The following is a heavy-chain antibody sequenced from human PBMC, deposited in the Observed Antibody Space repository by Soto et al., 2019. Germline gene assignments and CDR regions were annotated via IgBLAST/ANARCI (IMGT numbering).Heavy chain of an antibody. J-gene: IGHJ4*02. V-gene: IGHV3-30-3*01. Sequence: QVQLVESGGGVVQPGRSPRLSCAASGFTFSSYAMHWVRQAPGKGLEWVAVISYDGSNKYYADSVKGRFTISRDNSKNTLYLQMNSLRAEDTAVYYCARDHYDSSGTIDYWGQGTLVTVSS. CDR1: GFTFSSYA. CDR3: ARDHYDSSGTIDY. CDR2: ISYDGSNK. D-gene: IGHD3-22*01.